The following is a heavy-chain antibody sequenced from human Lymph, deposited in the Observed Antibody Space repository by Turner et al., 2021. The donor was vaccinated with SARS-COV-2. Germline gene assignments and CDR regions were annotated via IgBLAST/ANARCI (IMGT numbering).Heavy chain of an antibody. CDR2: IYSGGST. CDR3: ARVLPYGDYFDY. D-gene: IGHD4-17*01. J-gene: IGHJ4*02. Sequence: EVKLAESGGGLIQPGGSLGLSCAASEFTVRSNYRSWVRQAPGKGLEWVSIIYSGGSTYYADSVKGRFTISRDNSKNTLYLQMNSLRAEDTAVYYCARVLPYGDYFDYWGQGTLVTVSS. V-gene: IGHV3-53*01. CDR1: EFTVRSNY.